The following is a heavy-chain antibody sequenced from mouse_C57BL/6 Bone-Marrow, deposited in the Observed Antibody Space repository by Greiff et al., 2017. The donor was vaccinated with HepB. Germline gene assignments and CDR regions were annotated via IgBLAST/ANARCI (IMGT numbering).Heavy chain of an antibody. CDR3: ARGPSSRYAMDY. V-gene: IGHV5-16*01. CDR1: GFTFSDYY. CDR2: INYDGSST. D-gene: IGHD1-1*01. J-gene: IGHJ4*01. Sequence: EVKLVESEGGLVQPGSSMKLSCTASGFTFSDYYMAWVRQVPEKGLEWVANINYDGSSTYYLDSLKSRFIISRDNAKNILYLQMSSLKSEDTATYYCARGPSSRYAMDYWGQGTSVTVSS.